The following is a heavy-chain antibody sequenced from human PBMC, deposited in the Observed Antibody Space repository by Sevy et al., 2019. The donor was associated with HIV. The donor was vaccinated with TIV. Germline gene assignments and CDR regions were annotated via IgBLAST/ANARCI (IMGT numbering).Heavy chain of an antibody. Sequence: GGSLRLSCAASGFTFSDHYMEWVRQAPGKGLEWVGRIRNKADSYTTEYAASVKGRFTISRDDSKNSLYLLMNSLKTEDTAEYYCATDAGIAAACRVFDYWGQGTLVTVSS. CDR3: ATDAGIAAACRVFDY. V-gene: IGHV3-72*01. J-gene: IGHJ4*02. CDR2: IRNKADSYTT. D-gene: IGHD6-13*01. CDR1: GFTFSDHY.